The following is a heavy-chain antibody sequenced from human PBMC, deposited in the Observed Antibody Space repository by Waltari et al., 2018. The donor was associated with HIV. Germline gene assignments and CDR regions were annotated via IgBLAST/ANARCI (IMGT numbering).Heavy chain of an antibody. D-gene: IGHD3-16*01. CDR3: ARVPQGRLGELSTYYFDY. V-gene: IGHV1-2*02. Sequence: QVQLVQSGAVVKKPGASVKVSCTPSGYTFIDNYIHWMRQAPGQGPEWRGWNNPNSGGTNYAQRFQDRVTLTRDTHIRTVFMDLSRLASDDTAVYYCARVPQGRLGELSTYYFDYWGQGSLVIVSS. CDR1: GYTFIDNY. J-gene: IGHJ4*02. CDR2: NNPNSGGT.